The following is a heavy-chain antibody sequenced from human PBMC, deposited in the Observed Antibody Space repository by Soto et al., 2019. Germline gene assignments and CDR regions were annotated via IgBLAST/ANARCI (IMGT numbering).Heavy chain of an antibody. D-gene: IGHD2-15*01. CDR3: ASTKDETLYFDY. CDR2: IHYSGST. J-gene: IGHJ4*02. Sequence: SETLSLTCSVSGDSISISSYYWGWVRQPPGKGLEWIGSIHYSGSTHYNPSLQSRVTISGDASKKQFSLKLGSVTAADTAMYYCASTKDETLYFDYRGQGNLVTVSS. CDR1: GDSISISSYY. V-gene: IGHV4-39*01.